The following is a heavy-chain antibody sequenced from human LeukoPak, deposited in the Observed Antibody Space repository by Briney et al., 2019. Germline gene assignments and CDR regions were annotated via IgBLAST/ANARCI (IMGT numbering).Heavy chain of an antibody. V-gene: IGHV4-4*02. J-gene: IGHJ4*02. Sequence: PSGTLSLTCAVSGGSISSSNWWSWVRQPPGKGLEWIGEIYHSGSTNYNPSLKSRVTISVDKSKNQFSLKLSSVTAADTAVYYCASERRYSSSWRGGYFDYWGQGTLVTVSS. CDR3: ASERRYSSSWRGGYFDY. D-gene: IGHD6-13*01. CDR2: IYHSGST. CDR1: GGSISSSNW.